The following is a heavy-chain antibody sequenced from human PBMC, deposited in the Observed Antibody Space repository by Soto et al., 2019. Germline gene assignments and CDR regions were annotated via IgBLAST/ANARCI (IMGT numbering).Heavy chain of an antibody. CDR2: IYHSGSA. Sequence: SETLSLTCAVSGGSITSNNLWSWIRHPPGQGLEWIGEIYHSGSANYNPSLKSRIIMSVDKSKNQFSLKLNSVTAADTAVYYCARVCGGDCHYGMDVWGQGTTVTVSS. J-gene: IGHJ6*02. CDR1: GGSITSNNL. V-gene: IGHV4-4*02. D-gene: IGHD2-21*02. CDR3: ARVCGGDCHYGMDV.